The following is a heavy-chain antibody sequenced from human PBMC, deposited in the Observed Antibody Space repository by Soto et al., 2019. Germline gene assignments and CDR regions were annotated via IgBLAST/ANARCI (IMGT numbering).Heavy chain of an antibody. CDR3: ARDDKNNWNYGGHYYYGMDV. CDR2: IYYSGST. V-gene: IGHV4-59*01. D-gene: IGHD1-7*01. J-gene: IGHJ6*02. CDR1: GGSISSYY. Sequence: PSETLSLTCTVSGGSISSYYWSWIRQPPGKGLEWIGYIYYSGSTNYNPSLKSRVTISVDTSKNRFSLKLSSVTAADTAVYYCARDDKNNWNYGGHYYYGMDVWGQGTTVTVSS.